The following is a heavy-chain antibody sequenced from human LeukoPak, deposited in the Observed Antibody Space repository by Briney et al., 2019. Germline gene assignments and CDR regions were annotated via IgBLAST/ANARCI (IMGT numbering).Heavy chain of an antibody. CDR1: GFTFSSYA. D-gene: IGHD6-19*01. V-gene: IGHV3-30-3*01. J-gene: IGHJ3*02. Sequence: GGSLRLSCAASGFTFSSYAMHWVRQAPVKGLEWVAVISYDGSNKYYADSVKGRFTISRDNSKNTLYLQMNSLRAEDTAVYYCARAKVRSSGWLDAFDIWGQGTMVTVSS. CDR3: ARAKVRSSGWLDAFDI. CDR2: ISYDGSNK.